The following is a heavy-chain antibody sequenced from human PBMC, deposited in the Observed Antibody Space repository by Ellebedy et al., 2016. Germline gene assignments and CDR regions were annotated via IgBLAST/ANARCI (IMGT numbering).Heavy chain of an antibody. Sequence: ASVKVSCXASGYTFTSYYMYWVLQAPGQGLEWMGIINPSGGSTSFAQKFQGRVTMTRDTSTSTVYMELSSLRSEDTAVYYCARDRLVRGVINFYYGMDVWGQGTTVTVSS. J-gene: IGHJ6*02. CDR2: INPSGGST. CDR3: ARDRLVRGVINFYYGMDV. V-gene: IGHV1-46*01. CDR1: GYTFTSYY. D-gene: IGHD3-10*01.